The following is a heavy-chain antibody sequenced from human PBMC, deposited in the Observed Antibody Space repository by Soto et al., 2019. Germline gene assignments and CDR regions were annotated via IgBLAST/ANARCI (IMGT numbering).Heavy chain of an antibody. D-gene: IGHD5-12*01. J-gene: IGHJ4*02. CDR1: GFTFSNYA. Sequence: EVQLLESGGGLVQPGGSLRLSCAASGFTFSNYAMSWVRQAPGKGLEWVSAISGSAGSTYYADSLKGRFTISRDNSKNTLDLQVNSLRAEDTAVYYCVKEVRDIVATIGVFDYWGQGTLVTVSS. V-gene: IGHV3-23*01. CDR3: VKEVRDIVATIGVFDY. CDR2: ISGSAGST.